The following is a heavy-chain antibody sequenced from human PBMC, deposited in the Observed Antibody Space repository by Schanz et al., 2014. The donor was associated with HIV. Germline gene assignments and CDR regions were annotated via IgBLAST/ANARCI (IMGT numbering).Heavy chain of an antibody. Sequence: QVQLVQSGADVKKPGASVRVSCKASGGTFSIYAISWVRQAPGQGLEWMGGIIPIFGTANYAQKFQGRVTIIADESTSTAYMELSSLRSADTAVYFCARAAFSSEYYYGMDVWGQGTTVTVSS. CDR2: IIPIFGTA. D-gene: IGHD3-3*02. CDR1: GGTFSIYA. V-gene: IGHV1-69*01. CDR3: ARAAFSSEYYYGMDV. J-gene: IGHJ6*02.